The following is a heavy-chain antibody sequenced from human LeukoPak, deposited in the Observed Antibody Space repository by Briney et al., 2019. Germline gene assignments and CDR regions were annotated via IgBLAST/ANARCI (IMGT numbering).Heavy chain of an antibody. J-gene: IGHJ6*03. CDR3: ARDAEVPGFFYYYYMDV. CDR2: ISWNSGSI. V-gene: IGHV3-9*01. Sequence: PGGSLRLSCAASGFTFDDYAMHWVRQAPGKGLEWVSGISWNSGSIGYADSVKGRFTISRDNAKNSLYLQMNSLRAEDTAVYYCARDAEVPGFFYYYYMDVWGKGTTVTVSS. CDR1: GFTFDDYA. D-gene: IGHD2-2*01.